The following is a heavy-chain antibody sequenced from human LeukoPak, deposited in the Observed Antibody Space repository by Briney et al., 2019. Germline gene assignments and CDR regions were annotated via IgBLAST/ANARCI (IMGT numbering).Heavy chain of an antibody. D-gene: IGHD6-6*01. Sequence: SVKVSCKASGVTFNSYAISWVRQAPGQGLEWMGGLIPIFGKTNYAQKFQGRVTFTADESTSTTYMELSSLRSEDTAVYYCGRGAPSTAAPGDIRFWGQGTLVTVSS. J-gene: IGHJ4*02. CDR1: GVTFNSYA. V-gene: IGHV1-69*13. CDR3: GRGAPSTAAPGDIRF. CDR2: LIPIFGKT.